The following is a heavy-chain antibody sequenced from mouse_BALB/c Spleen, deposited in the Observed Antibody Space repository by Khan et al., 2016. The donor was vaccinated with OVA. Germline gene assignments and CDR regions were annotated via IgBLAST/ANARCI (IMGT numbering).Heavy chain of an antibody. Sequence: QVQLQQSGAELAKPGASVKMSCKASGYTFINYWILWVKQRPGQGLEWIGYINPSTAYTEYNQNFKDKATLTADKSSRPAYMQLSILTSEDSAGYYCARRGQRWDFDYWGQGTTLTVSS. CDR2: INPSTAYT. J-gene: IGHJ2*01. CDR1: GYTFINYW. V-gene: IGHV1-7*01. D-gene: IGHD1-1*01. CDR3: ARRGQRWDFDY.